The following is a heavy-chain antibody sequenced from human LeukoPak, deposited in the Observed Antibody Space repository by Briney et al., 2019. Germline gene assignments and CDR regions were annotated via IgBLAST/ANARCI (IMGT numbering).Heavy chain of an antibody. CDR2: IYYSGST. CDR1: GGSISSYY. V-gene: IGHV4-59*01. D-gene: IGHD3-10*01. CDR3: AVGDWAYYYGMDV. J-gene: IGHJ6*04. Sequence: PSETLSLTCTVSGGSISSYYWSWIRQPPGKGLEWIGYIYYSGSTNYNPSLKSRVTISVDTSKNQFSLKLSSVTAADTAVYYCAVGDWAYYYGMDVWGKGTTATVSS.